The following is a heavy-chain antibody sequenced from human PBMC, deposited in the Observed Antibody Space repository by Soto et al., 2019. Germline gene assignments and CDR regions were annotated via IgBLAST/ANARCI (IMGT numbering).Heavy chain of an antibody. J-gene: IGHJ5*02. D-gene: IGHD4-17*01. Sequence: QITLKESGPTLVKPTQTLTLTCTFSGFSLNTGGPGVGWIRQPPGKALDWLALIYWNEDKRYSPSLKSRLTITKDTSKNQVVLIMTDMDPVDTATYYCAHRGYGDYPRDNWFDPWGQGTLVTVSS. V-gene: IGHV2-5*01. CDR1: GFSLNTGGPG. CDR2: IYWNEDK. CDR3: AHRGYGDYPRDNWFDP.